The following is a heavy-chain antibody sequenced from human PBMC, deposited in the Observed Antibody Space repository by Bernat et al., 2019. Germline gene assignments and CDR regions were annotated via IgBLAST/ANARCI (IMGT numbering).Heavy chain of an antibody. V-gene: IGHV3-23*01. CDR2: ISGSGGST. CDR1: GFTFSSYA. CDR3: ARDARYDYIWGSYRISYYFDY. J-gene: IGHJ4*02. Sequence: EVQLLESGGGLVQPGGSLRLSCAASGFTFSSYAMSWVRQAPGKGLEWVSAISGSGGSTYYADSVKGRFTISRDNSKNTLYLQMNSLRAEDTTVYYCARDARYDYIWGSYRISYYFDYWGQGTLVTVSS. D-gene: IGHD3-16*02.